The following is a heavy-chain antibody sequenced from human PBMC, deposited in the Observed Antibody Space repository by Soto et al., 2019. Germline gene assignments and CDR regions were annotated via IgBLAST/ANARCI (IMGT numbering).Heavy chain of an antibody. Sequence: GASVKVSCKVSGYTLTELSMHWVRQAPGKGLEWMGGFDPEDGETIYAQKFQGRVTMTEDTSTDTAYMELSNLRSEDTAVYYCASTVTTLAHWFDPWGQGTLVTVSS. D-gene: IGHD4-4*01. CDR2: FDPEDGET. V-gene: IGHV1-24*01. CDR1: GYTLTELS. J-gene: IGHJ5*02. CDR3: ASTVTTLAHWFDP.